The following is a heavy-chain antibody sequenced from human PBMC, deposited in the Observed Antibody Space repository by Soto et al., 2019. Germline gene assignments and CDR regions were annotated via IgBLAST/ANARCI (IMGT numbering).Heavy chain of an antibody. CDR3: ASGLGQYHYDSSGYVYDY. J-gene: IGHJ4*02. D-gene: IGHD3-22*01. V-gene: IGHV1-69*02. Sequence: QVQLVQSGAEVKKPGSSVKVSCKASGGTFSSYTISWVRQAPGQGLEWMGRIIPILGIANYAQKFQGRVTITADKSTSTAYMELSSLRSEDTAVYYCASGLGQYHYDSSGYVYDYWGQGTLVTVSS. CDR2: IIPILGIA. CDR1: GGTFSSYT.